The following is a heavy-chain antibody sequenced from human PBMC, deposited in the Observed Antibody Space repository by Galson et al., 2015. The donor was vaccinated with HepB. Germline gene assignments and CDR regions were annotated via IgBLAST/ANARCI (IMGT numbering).Heavy chain of an antibody. CDR3: ARGPTISSGWDDYFDY. V-gene: IGHV3-30-3*01. CDR2: ISNDGSNK. Sequence: SLRLSCAASGFSFSTYAIHWVRRAPGKGLEWVAVISNDGSNKFYADSVKGRFTISRDNSKNTLYLQMSSLRGEDTAVYYCARGPTISSGWDDYFDYWGQGTLVTVSS. D-gene: IGHD6-19*01. CDR1: GFSFSTYA. J-gene: IGHJ4*02.